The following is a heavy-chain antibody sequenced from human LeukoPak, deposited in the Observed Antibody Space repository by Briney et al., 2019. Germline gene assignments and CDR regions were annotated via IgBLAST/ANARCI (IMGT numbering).Heavy chain of an antibody. J-gene: IGHJ4*02. Sequence: GGSLRLSCAGSGFTFSSYWMSWVRQTPGKGLEWVANIKPDGSEKYYVDSVKGRFTISRDNAKNSLYLQMNSLRAEDTAVYYCARDRTILTYGGQGTLVTVSS. D-gene: IGHD2/OR15-2a*01. CDR1: GFTFSSYW. CDR2: IKPDGSEK. V-gene: IGHV3-7*01. CDR3: ARDRTILTY.